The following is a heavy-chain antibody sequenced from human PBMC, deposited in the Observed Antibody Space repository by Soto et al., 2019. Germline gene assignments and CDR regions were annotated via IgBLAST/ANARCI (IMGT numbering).Heavy chain of an antibody. Sequence: SETLSLTCTVSGGSISSGGYYWSWIRQHPGKGLEWIGYIYYSGSTYYNPSLKSRVTISVDTSKNQFSLKLSSVTAADTAVYYCARDRGYQLPTYYMDVWGKGTTVTVS. CDR3: ARDRGYQLPTYYMDV. CDR2: IYYSGST. D-gene: IGHD2-2*01. CDR1: GGSISSGGYY. J-gene: IGHJ6*03. V-gene: IGHV4-31*03.